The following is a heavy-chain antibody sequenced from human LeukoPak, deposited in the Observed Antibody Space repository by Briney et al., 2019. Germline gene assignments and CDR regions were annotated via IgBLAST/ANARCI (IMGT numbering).Heavy chain of an antibody. D-gene: IGHD3-10*01. Sequence: PSETLSLTCAVYGGSFSGYYWSWIRQPPGKGLEWIGEINHSGSTNYNPSLKSRVTISVDTSKNQFSLKLSSVTAADTAVYYCARGQGKRFYYGSGSSGGVGPYYCGMDIWGQGTTVTVSS. CDR3: ARGQGKRFYYGSGSSGGVGPYYCGMDI. J-gene: IGHJ6*02. CDR2: INHSGST. V-gene: IGHV4-34*01. CDR1: GGSFSGYY.